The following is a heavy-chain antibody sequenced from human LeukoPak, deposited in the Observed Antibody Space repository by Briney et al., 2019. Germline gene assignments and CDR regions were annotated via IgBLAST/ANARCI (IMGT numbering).Heavy chain of an antibody. J-gene: IGHJ4*02. Sequence: GGSLRLSCAASGFTFSDYYMSWIRQAPGKVLEWVSYISSSGSTIYYADSVKGRFTISRDNAKNSLYLQMNSLRAEDTAVYYCAREMDDILTGYPYWGQGTLVTVSS. V-gene: IGHV3-11*01. CDR3: AREMDDILTGYPY. CDR1: GFTFSDYY. CDR2: ISSSGSTI. D-gene: IGHD3-9*01.